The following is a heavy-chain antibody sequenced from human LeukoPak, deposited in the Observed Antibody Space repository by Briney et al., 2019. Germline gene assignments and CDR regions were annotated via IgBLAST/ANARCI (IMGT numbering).Heavy chain of an antibody. CDR3: AKGKGKLGAFQSDFDY. CDR1: GFTFSSYG. D-gene: IGHD1-26*01. Sequence: GGSLRPSCAASGFTFSSYGMHWVRQAPSKGLEWVTFIRYDGSNKYYVESVKGRFSISRDNSKNTLYLEMNSLRAEDTAIYYCAKGKGKLGAFQSDFDYWGQGTLVTVSS. CDR2: IRYDGSNK. V-gene: IGHV3-30*02. J-gene: IGHJ4*02.